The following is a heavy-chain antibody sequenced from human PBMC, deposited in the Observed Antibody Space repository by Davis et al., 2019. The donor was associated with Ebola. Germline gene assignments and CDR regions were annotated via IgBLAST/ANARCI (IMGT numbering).Heavy chain of an antibody. V-gene: IGHV3-48*01. CDR2: ISSSSSTI. CDR3: ARVLAPVLRFLEWLSILGGMDV. D-gene: IGHD3-3*01. CDR1: GFTFSSYS. Sequence: GESLKISCAASGFTFSSYSMNWVRQAPGKGLEWVSYISSSSSTIYYADSVKGRFTISRDNAKNSLYLQMNSLRAEDTAVYYCARVLAPVLRFLEWLSILGGMDVWGQGTTVTVSS. J-gene: IGHJ6*02.